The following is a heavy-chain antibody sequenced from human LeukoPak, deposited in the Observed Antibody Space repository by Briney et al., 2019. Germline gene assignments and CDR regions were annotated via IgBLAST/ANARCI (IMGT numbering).Heavy chain of an antibody. V-gene: IGHV3-33*06. J-gene: IGHJ4*02. CDR2: IWADGNNR. Sequence: PGGSLRLSCAASGFTFSTYGMHWVRQAPGKGLEWVAVIWADGNNRFYADSVKGRFTFSRDNFKNTLSLQMNSLRAEDTAVYYCAKTVSTFARDYWGQGTLVTVSS. D-gene: IGHD5/OR15-5a*01. CDR3: AKTVSTFARDY. CDR1: GFTFSTYG.